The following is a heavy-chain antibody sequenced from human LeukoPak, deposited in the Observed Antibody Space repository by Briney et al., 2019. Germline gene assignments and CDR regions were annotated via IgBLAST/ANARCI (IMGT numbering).Heavy chain of an antibody. V-gene: IGHV4-59*01. CDR2: IHHGGTT. CDR1: GDSMNNYY. Sequence: PSETLSLTCTVFGDSMNNYYWNWIRQPPGKGLEWIGNIHHGGTTKFHPSLESRVTISVDTSKKQFSLRLRSVTAADTAVYYCAKTGSLFGRFLDHWGQGALVIV. D-gene: IGHD3-10*02. CDR3: AKTGSLFGRFLDH. J-gene: IGHJ4*02.